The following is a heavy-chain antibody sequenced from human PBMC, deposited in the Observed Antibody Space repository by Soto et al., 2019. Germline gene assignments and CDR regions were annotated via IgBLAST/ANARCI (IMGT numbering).Heavy chain of an antibody. V-gene: IGHV1-18*04. J-gene: IGHJ4*02. CDR3: ARVHQAVSLRFLEWLSDFDY. Sequence: ASVKVSCKASGYTFTTYGISWVRQAPGQGLEWMGWISPYNGTTKYAEKFQGEMTMTTDTSTSTAYMELRSLRSDDAAVYYCARVHQAVSLRFLEWLSDFDYWGQGTLVTVSS. D-gene: IGHD3-3*01. CDR1: GYTFTTYG. CDR2: ISPYNGTT.